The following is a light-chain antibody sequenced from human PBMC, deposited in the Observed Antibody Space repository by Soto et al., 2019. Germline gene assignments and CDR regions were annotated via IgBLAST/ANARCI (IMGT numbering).Light chain of an antibody. J-gene: IGKJ1*01. CDR3: QQSRT. Sequence: GDRVTITCRVSQSISNWLAWYQQKPGRAPKLLIYKASTLESGVPSRFSGSASATEFTLTISSLQPDDFATYYCQQSRTFGQGTKVEIK. V-gene: IGKV1-5*03. CDR1: QSISNW. CDR2: KAS.